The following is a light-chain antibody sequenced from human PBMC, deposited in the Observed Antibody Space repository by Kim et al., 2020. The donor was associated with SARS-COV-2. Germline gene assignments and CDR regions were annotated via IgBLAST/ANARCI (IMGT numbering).Light chain of an antibody. Sequence: VTNSCYGSRSNIRGNPVYWYQRIQAAAPMLLRHGNDQRSSGVPDRCSASKFDTSASRASSGHRSDDEAVYYCAAWDDGPGPSGRMLFGGGTQLTV. CDR1: RSNIRGNP. CDR2: GND. CDR3: AAWDDGPGPSGRML. V-gene: IGLV1-47*01. J-gene: IGLJ3*02.